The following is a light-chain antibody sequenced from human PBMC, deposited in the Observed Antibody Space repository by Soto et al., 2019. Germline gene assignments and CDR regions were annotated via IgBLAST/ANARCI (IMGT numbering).Light chain of an antibody. CDR2: EVS. CDR3: MSYTSRSTLV. Sequence: QSVLTQPAAVSGSPGQSITISCTGSSIDVGGYDYVSWYQQHPGKAPKLIIFEVSNRPSGVSNRFSGSKSGNTAFLTISGLEAEDEADYYCMSYTSRSTLVLGAGTKVTVL. CDR1: SIDVGGYDY. V-gene: IGLV2-14*01. J-gene: IGLJ1*01.